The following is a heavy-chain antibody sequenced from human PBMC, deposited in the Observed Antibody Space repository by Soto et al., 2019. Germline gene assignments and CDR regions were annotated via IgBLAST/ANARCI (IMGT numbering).Heavy chain of an antibody. Sequence: GGSLRLSCAASGFTFSSYGMHWVRQAPGKGLEWVAVIWYDGSNKYYADSVKGRFTISRDNSKNTLYLQMNSLRAEDTAVYYCARDTHITGTTGLGYWGQGTLVTVSS. J-gene: IGHJ4*02. CDR3: ARDTHITGTTGLGY. V-gene: IGHV3-33*01. CDR2: IWYDGSNK. CDR1: GFTFSSYG. D-gene: IGHD1-20*01.